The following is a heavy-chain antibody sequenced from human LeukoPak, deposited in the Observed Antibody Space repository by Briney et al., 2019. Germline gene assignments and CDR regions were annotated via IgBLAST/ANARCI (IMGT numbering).Heavy chain of an antibody. CDR1: GFTFSSYG. V-gene: IGHV3-30*18. CDR3: AKDLYGSGSTSVFYYYYGMDV. Sequence: GGSLRLSCAASGFTFSSYGMHWVRQAPGKGLEWVAVISYDGSNKYYADSVKGRFTISRDNSKNTLYLQMNSLRAEDTAVYYCAKDLYGSGSTSVFYYYYGMDVWGQGTTVTVSS. D-gene: IGHD3-10*01. CDR2: ISYDGSNK. J-gene: IGHJ6*02.